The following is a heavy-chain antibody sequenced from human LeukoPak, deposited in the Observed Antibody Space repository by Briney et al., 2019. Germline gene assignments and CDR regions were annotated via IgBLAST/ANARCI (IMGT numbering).Heavy chain of an antibody. V-gene: IGHV3-30*03. J-gene: IGHJ6*03. D-gene: IGHD3-9*01. CDR2: ISSDGTKD. CDR3: VRGGANPNFAYMDV. CDR1: GFIFAGYC. Sequence: GRSLRLSCAASGFIFAGYCMHWVRQVPGKGLDWVTVISSDGTKDYYAESVKGRVTISRGNANNTLYLQMNSLRPEDTAVYFCVRGGANPNFAYMDVWGRGTMVAVSS.